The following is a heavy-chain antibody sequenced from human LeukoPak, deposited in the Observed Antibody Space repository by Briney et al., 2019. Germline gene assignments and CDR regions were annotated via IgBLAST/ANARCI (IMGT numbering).Heavy chain of an antibody. CDR3: AKEGWGSYFDY. CDR1: GFSFSGHG. J-gene: IGHJ4*02. V-gene: IGHV3-30*02. Sequence: GGSLRLSCAASGFSFSGHGMHWVRQVPGKGLEWVAFIRYDGNDQYYADSVKGRFTISRDNSKNTLSLQMNSLRAEDTAVYYCAKEGWGSYFDYWGQGTLVTVSS. CDR2: IRYDGNDQ. D-gene: IGHD3-16*01.